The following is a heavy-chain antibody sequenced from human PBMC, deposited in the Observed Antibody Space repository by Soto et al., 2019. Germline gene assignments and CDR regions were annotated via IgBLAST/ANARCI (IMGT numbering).Heavy chain of an antibody. V-gene: IGHV4-39*01. CDR1: GASISVHSYY. D-gene: IGHD1-20*01. CDR3: PRRYNWNDKSFDT. J-gene: IGHJ5*02. Sequence: QLQLQEAGPGLVTPSQALSLTCTVSGASISVHSYYWPWIRQPPGKGLEWIGSSYYSGTTYFNPSLTIRATISVDTSKNQCTRKLTSVTAADTAIYYCPRRYNWNDKSFDTLGPGALITVSS. CDR2: SYYSGTT.